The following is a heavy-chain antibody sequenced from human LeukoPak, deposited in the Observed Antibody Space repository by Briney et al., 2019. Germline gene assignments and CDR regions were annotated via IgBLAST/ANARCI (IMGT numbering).Heavy chain of an antibody. CDR3: ARRHYEILSGYPS. CDR2: IIHSGSP. CDR1: GGSFSGYY. J-gene: IGHJ4*02. D-gene: IGHD3-9*01. V-gene: IGHV4-34*12. Sequence: SETLSLTCAVYGGSFSGYYWSWIRQPPGKGLEWIGEIIHSGSPNYNPSLKSRVTMSIDTSKNQFSLNLSSVTAADTAVYYCARRHYEILSGYPSWGQGILVTVSS.